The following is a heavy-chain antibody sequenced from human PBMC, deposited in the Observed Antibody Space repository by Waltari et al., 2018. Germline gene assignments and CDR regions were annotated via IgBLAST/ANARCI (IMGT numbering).Heavy chain of an antibody. J-gene: IGHJ5*02. V-gene: IGHV3-53*01. CDR1: GFTVSSNY. CDR3: ARERQQLVGNWFDP. D-gene: IGHD6-13*01. Sequence: EVQLVESGGGLIQPGGSLRLSCAASGFTVSSNYMSWVRQAPGKGLEWVSVIYSGGSTYYADSVKGRFTISRDNSKNTLYLQMNSLRVEDTAEYYCARERQQLVGNWFDPWGQGTLVTVSS. CDR2: IYSGGST.